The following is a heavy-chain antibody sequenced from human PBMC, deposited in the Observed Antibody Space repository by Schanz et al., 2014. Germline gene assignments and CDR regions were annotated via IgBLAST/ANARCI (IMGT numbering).Heavy chain of an antibody. V-gene: IGHV3-48*04. CDR3: VRDILHRVYDSGSP. J-gene: IGHJ5*02. Sequence: EVHLLESGGGLVQPGGSLRLSCAASGFTFSSYSMNWVRQAPGKGLEWVSYISSSSSTRYYADSVKGRFTISRDNAKNSLFLHMNSLRAEDTAVYYCVRDILHRVYDSGSPWGQGTLVTVSS. CDR1: GFTFSSYS. CDR2: ISSSSSTR. D-gene: IGHD3-10*01.